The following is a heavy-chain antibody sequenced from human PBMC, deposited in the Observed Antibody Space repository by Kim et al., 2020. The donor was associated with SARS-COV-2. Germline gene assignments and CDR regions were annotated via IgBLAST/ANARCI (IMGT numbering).Heavy chain of an antibody. CDR2: INHSGST. D-gene: IGHD3-3*01. CDR3: ARGGRNYEFWRGHNWFDP. V-gene: IGHV4-34*01. CDR1: GGSFSGYY. Sequence: SETLSLTCAVYGGSFSGYYWSWIRQPPGKGLEWIGEINHSGSTNYNPSLKSRVTISVDTSKNQFSLKLSSVTAADTAVYYCARGGRNYEFWRGHNWFDPWGQGTPVTVSS. J-gene: IGHJ5*02.